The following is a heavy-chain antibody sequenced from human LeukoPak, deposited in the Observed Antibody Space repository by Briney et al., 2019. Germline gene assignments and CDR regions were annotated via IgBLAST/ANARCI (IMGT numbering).Heavy chain of an antibody. Sequence: GGSLRLSCAASGFTFSSYCMSWVRQAPGKGLEWVANIKEDGSEKYYVDSVKGRFTISRDNAKNSLYLQMNSLRAEDTAVYYCAREGGDWFDPWGQGTLVTVSS. V-gene: IGHV3-7*01. CDR1: GFTFSSYC. CDR3: AREGGDWFDP. J-gene: IGHJ5*02. D-gene: IGHD3-16*01. CDR2: IKEDGSEK.